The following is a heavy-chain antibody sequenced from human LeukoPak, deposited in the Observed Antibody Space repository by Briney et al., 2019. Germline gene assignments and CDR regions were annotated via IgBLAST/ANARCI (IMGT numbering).Heavy chain of an antibody. CDR2: INNKTDGGTT. CDR3: PAGGGAASY. CDR1: GFTFFRAS. D-gene: IGHD3-16*01. J-gene: IGHJ4*02. Sequence: GGSLRLSCAASGFTFFRASMSWVRQAPGKGREWVGRINNKTDGGTTDYGAPVKGRFIISRDDSKNTLYPQMNSLKSDDTAVYYCPAGGGAASYWGRGTLVTVSS. V-gene: IGHV3-15*01.